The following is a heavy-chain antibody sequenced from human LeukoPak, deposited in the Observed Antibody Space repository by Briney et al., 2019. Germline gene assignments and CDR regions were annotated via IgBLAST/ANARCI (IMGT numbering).Heavy chain of an antibody. D-gene: IGHD6-19*01. Sequence: GASVKVSCKASGGTFSNYAISWVRQAPGRGLEWMGGIIPIFGTANYAQKFRGRVTITADKSTRTAYMELSSLRSDDTAVYYCARNKASGPVFRYYYYMDVWGKGTTVTVSS. V-gene: IGHV1-69*06. CDR2: IIPIFGTA. CDR3: ARNKASGPVFRYYYYMDV. CDR1: GGTFSNYA. J-gene: IGHJ6*03.